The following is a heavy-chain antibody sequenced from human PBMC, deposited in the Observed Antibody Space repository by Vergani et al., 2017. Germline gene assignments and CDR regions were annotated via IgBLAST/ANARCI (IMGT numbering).Heavy chain of an antibody. D-gene: IGHD3-10*01. CDR3: ARDLLSGVRGVKSDY. Sequence: QVQLVQSGAEVKKPGASVKVSCKASGYTFAGYYMHWVRQAPGQGLEWMGIINPSGGSTSYAQKFQGRVTMTRDTSTSTVYMELSSLRSEDTAVYYCARDLLSGVRGVKSDYWGQGTLVTVSS. CDR2: INPSGGST. CDR1: GYTFAGYY. V-gene: IGHV1-46*03. J-gene: IGHJ4*02.